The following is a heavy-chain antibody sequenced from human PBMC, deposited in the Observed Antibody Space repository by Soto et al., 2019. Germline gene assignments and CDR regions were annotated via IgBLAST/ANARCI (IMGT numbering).Heavy chain of an antibody. D-gene: IGHD1-26*01. Sequence: WGSLRLSCAASGFTFSSYAMHWVRQAPGKGLEWVGRIKSKTDGGTTDYAAPVKGRFTISRDDSKNTLYLQMNSLKTEDTAVYYCTTGANSYYYYGMDVWGQGTTVTVSS. J-gene: IGHJ6*02. CDR1: GFTFSSYA. CDR2: IKSKTDGGTT. CDR3: TTGANSYYYYGMDV. V-gene: IGHV3-15*01.